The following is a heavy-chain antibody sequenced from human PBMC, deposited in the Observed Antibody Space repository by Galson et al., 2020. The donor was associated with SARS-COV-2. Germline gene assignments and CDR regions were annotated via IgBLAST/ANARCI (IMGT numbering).Heavy chain of an antibody. J-gene: IGHJ4*02. Sequence: SETLSLTCTVSGGSISSGSYYWSWIRQPAGKGLEWIGRIYTSGSTNYNPSLKSRVTISVDTSKNQFSLKLSSVTAADTAVYYCAREGSGIEMATHYFDYWGQGTLVTVSS. D-gene: IGHD5-12*01. CDR1: GGSISSGSYY. V-gene: IGHV4-61*02. CDR2: IYTSGST. CDR3: AREGSGIEMATHYFDY.